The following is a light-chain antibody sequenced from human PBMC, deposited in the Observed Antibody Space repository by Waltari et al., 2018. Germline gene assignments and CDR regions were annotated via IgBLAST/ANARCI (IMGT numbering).Light chain of an antibody. CDR3: SSYAGSGTSV. Sequence: QSALTQPASVSGSPGQWITISCTGTGSDGGSYNLVAWYQQHPGKAPKLIIYEVNKRPSGVSNRFSASKSGNTASLTISGLQAEDESDFYCSSYAGSGTSVFGGGTKLTVL. CDR1: GSDGGSYNL. CDR2: EVN. J-gene: IGLJ3*02. V-gene: IGLV2-23*02.